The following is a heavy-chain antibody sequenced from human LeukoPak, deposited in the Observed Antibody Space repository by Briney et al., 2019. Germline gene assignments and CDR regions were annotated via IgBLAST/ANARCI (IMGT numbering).Heavy chain of an antibody. CDR3: ARGKSSSWSYYYYYMDV. Sequence: GGSLRLSCAASGFTFDDYAMHWVRQAPGKGLEWVSGINWNGGSTGYADSVKGRFTISRDNAKNSLYLQMNSLRAEDTALYYCARGKSSSWSYYYYYMDVWGKGTTVTVSS. CDR1: GFTFDDYA. J-gene: IGHJ6*03. CDR2: INWNGGST. D-gene: IGHD6-13*01. V-gene: IGHV3-20*04.